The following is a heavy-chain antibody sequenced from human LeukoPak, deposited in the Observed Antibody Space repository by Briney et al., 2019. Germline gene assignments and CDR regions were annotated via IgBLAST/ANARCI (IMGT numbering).Heavy chain of an antibody. J-gene: IGHJ5*02. Sequence: SETLSLTCTVSGGSISSYYWSWIRQPPGKGLEWIGYIYYSGSTNYNPSLKSRVTISVDTSKNQFSLRLNSVTAADTALYFCARTHFDSLGWFDPWGQGIQVIVSS. D-gene: IGHD3-9*01. CDR1: GGSISSYY. V-gene: IGHV4-59*01. CDR3: ARTHFDSLGWFDP. CDR2: IYYSGST.